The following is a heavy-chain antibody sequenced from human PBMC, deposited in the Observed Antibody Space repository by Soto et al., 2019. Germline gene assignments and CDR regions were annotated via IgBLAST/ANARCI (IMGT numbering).Heavy chain of an antibody. CDR1: GYTSTSYD. V-gene: IGHV1-8*01. Sequence: ASVKVSCKASGYTSTSYDINWVRQATGQGLEWMGWMNPNSGNTGYAQKFQGRVTMTRNTSISTAYMELSSLRSEDTAVYYCARKGGSSPDYYYYYMDVWGKGTTVSVSS. D-gene: IGHD6-6*01. CDR2: MNPNSGNT. J-gene: IGHJ6*03. CDR3: ARKGGSSPDYYYYYMDV.